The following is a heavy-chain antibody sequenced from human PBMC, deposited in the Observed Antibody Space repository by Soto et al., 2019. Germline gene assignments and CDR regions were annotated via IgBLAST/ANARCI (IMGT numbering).Heavy chain of an antibody. V-gene: IGHV3-33*01. Sequence: QVHLVESGGDVVQPGGSLRLSCTASGFAFSRSGMHWVRQAPGKGLEWVSLIWYDGSKEYYADSAKGRFTISRDNSKNTLYLQMNGLRVEDTAIYSCARRSEYATTHPCDYWGQGTLVTVSS. CDR2: IWYDGSKE. CDR1: GFAFSRSG. J-gene: IGHJ4*02. CDR3: ARRSEYATTHPCDY. D-gene: IGHD2-2*01.